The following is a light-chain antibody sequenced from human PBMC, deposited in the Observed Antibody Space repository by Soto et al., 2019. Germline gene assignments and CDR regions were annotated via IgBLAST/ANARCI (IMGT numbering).Light chain of an antibody. V-gene: IGKV1-17*03. CDR3: LQHTSYPWT. Sequence: DIQMTQSPSTMCASVGDRVTITCRASQGISKYLAWFQQRPGKVPRRLVYAASSLQSGVPSRFSGSGSGTEFTLTISSLQPEDFGTYYCLQHTSYPWTFGQGTKVDI. CDR1: QGISKY. CDR2: AAS. J-gene: IGKJ1*01.